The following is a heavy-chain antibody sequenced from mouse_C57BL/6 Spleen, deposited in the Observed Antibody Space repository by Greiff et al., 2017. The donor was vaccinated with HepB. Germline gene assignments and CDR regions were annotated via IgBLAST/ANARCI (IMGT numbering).Heavy chain of an antibody. CDR3: AMPPTVVEDGYAMDY. J-gene: IGHJ4*01. V-gene: IGHV1-74*01. CDR2: IHPSDSDT. CDR1: GYTFTSYW. D-gene: IGHD1-1*01. Sequence: QVQLKQPGAELVKPGASVKVSCKASGYTFTSYWMHWVMQRPGQGLEWIGRIHPSDSDTNYNQKFKGKATLTVDKSSSTAYMQLSSLTSEDSAVYYCAMPPTVVEDGYAMDYWGQGTSVTVSS.